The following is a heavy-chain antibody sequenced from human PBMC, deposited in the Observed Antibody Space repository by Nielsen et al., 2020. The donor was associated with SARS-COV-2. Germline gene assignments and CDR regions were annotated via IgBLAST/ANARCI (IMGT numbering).Heavy chain of an antibody. CDR2: ISSSGSTI. V-gene: IGHV3-11*04. CDR3: AREREATVTSYYYYGMDV. D-gene: IGHD4-17*01. J-gene: IGHJ6*02. CDR1: GFTFSDYY. Sequence: GESLKISCAASGFTFSDYYMSWIRQAPGKGLEWVSYISSSGSTIYYADSVKGRFTISRDNAKNSLYLQMNSLRAEDTAVYYCAREREATVTSYYYYGMDVWGQGTTVTVSS.